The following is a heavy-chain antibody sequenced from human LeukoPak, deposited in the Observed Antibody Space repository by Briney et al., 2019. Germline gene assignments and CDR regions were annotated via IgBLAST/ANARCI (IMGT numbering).Heavy chain of an antibody. V-gene: IGHV4-59*01. CDR1: GGSISSYY. J-gene: IGHJ5*02. D-gene: IGHD5-12*01. CDR3: ARVSGDSGYEAWFDP. CDR2: IYYSGST. Sequence: SETLSLTCTVSGGSISSYYWCWGWDRPRKGLEWRGHIYYSGSTNYNPSLKSRVTISVDTSKNQFSLKLSSVTAADTAVYYCARVSGDSGYEAWFDPWGQGTLVTVSS.